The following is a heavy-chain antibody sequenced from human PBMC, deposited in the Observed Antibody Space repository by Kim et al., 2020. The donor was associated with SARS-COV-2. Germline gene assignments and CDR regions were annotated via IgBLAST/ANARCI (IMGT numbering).Heavy chain of an antibody. Sequence: GGSLRLSCAASGFTFSDYYMSWIRQAPGKGLEWVSYISSSSSYTNYADSVKGRFTISRDNAKNSLYLQMNSLRAEDTAVYYCARVGYDYVWGSDRDYYYYYGRAVWGRGPTVTVSS. CDR1: GFTFSDYY. V-gene: IGHV3-11*05. CDR3: ARVGYDYVWGSDRDYYYYYGRAV. D-gene: IGHD3-16*02. CDR2: ISSSSSYT. J-gene: IGHJ6*02.